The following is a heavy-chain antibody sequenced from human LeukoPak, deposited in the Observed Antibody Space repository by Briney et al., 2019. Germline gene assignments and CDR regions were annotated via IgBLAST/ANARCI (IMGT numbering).Heavy chain of an antibody. J-gene: IGHJ1*01. V-gene: IGHV3-7*01. CDR2: INPDGRDT. CDR3: TSWGDTTAEYFQR. D-gene: IGHD2-21*02. CDR1: GFTFNRGW. Sequence: GGSLEPSLFVSGFTFNRGWMNWVRQAPGKGLEGVAHINPDGRDTYYVDSVKGRFTISRDNAQNSMYLQMNSLRVEDTAVYYCTSWGDTTAEYFQRWGQGTLVTVSS.